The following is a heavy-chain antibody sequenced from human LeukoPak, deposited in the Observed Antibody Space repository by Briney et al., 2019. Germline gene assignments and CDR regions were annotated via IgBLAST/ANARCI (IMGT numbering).Heavy chain of an antibody. CDR3: ATRGPTLNNFWSGYYKHYYYYYMDV. CDR2: FDPEDGET. J-gene: IGHJ6*03. Sequence: ASVKVSCKVSGYTLTELSMHWVRQAPGKGLEWMGGFDPEDGETIYAQKFQGRVTMTEDTSTDTAYMELSSLRSEDTAVYYCATRGPTLNNFWSGYYKHYYYYYMDVWGKGTTVTVSS. D-gene: IGHD3-3*01. CDR1: GYTLTELS. V-gene: IGHV1-24*01.